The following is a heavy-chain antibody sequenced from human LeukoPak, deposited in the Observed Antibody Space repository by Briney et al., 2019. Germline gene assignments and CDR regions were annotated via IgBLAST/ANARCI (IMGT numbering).Heavy chain of an antibody. V-gene: IGHV1-18*04. CDR2: ISAYNGNT. CDR1: GYTFTGYY. CDR3: ARGYGDYGRGYYFDY. J-gene: IGHJ4*02. D-gene: IGHD4-17*01. Sequence: ASVKVSCKASGYTFTGYYMHWVRQAPGQGLEWMGWISAYNGNTNYAQKLQGRVTMTTDTSTSTAYMELRSLRSDDAAVYYCARGYGDYGRGYYFDYWGQGTLVTVSS.